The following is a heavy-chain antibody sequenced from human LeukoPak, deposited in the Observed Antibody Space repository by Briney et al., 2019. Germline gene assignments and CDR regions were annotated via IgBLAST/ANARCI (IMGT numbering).Heavy chain of an antibody. CDR2: ISYDGSNK. CDR3: AKDEADFWSGYFEFDY. D-gene: IGHD3-3*01. CDR1: GFTFSSYG. J-gene: IGHJ4*02. Sequence: GGSLRLSCAASGFTFSSYGMHWVRQAPGKGLEWVAVISYDGSNKNYADSVKGRFTISRDNSKNTLYLQMNSLRAEDTAVYYCAKDEADFWSGYFEFDYWGQGTLVTVSS. V-gene: IGHV3-30*18.